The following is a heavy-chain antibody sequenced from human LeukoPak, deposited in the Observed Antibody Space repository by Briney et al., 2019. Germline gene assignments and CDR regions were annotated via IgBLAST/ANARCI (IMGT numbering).Heavy chain of an antibody. CDR2: IYTSATT. V-gene: IGHV4-61*02. J-gene: IGHJ4*02. Sequence: SETLSLTCTVSGGSISSGSYYWSWIRQPAGKGLEWIGRIYTSATTNYNPSLKSRVTISVDTSKNQFSLKVSSVTATDTAVYYCAREPMVRGVIDHWGQGTLVTVSS. CDR3: AREPMVRGVIDH. CDR1: GGSISSGSYY. D-gene: IGHD3-10*01.